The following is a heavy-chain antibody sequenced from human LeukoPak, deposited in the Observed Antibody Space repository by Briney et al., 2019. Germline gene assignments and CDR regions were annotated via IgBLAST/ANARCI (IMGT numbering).Heavy chain of an antibody. CDR3: AKDRSDYGDY. V-gene: IGHV3-30*02. CDR2: IRYDGSNK. CDR1: GFIFSTYG. D-gene: IGHD1-26*01. Sequence: GGSLRLSCAASGFIFSTYGMHWVRQAPGKGMEWVAFIRYDGSNKYYAGSVKGRFTISRDNSKNTLYLQMNSLRAEDTAVYYCAKDRSDYGDYWGQGTLVTVSS. J-gene: IGHJ4*02.